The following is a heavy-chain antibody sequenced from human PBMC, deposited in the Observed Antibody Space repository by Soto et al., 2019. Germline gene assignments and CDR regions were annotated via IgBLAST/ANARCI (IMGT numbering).Heavy chain of an antibody. CDR3: EKGGPFTGGFDP. CDR2: ITGRSAVP. V-gene: IGHV3-23*01. CDR1: GLTLRSYA. J-gene: IGHJ5*02. Sequence: EGQLLQSGGDLVQPGGSLRLSCAGSGLTLRSYAMTWIRQTPEKGLEWVSTITGRSAVPSYADSVNGRFTVSRDNSKNTLYLQMNSLRPDDTAIYYCEKGGPFTGGFDPWGQGTLVTVSA. D-gene: IGHD3-16*01.